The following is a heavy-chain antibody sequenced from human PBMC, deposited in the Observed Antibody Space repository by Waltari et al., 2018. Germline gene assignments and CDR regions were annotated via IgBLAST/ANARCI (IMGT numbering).Heavy chain of an antibody. CDR3: ARVLGCSSTSCYSNWFDP. D-gene: IGHD2-2*01. J-gene: IGHJ5*02. CDR1: GGSFSGYY. Sequence: QVQLQQWGAGLLQPSETLSLTCAVYGGSFSGYYWSWIRQPPGKGLEWIGEINHSGSTNYNPSLKSRVTISVDTSKNQFSLKLSSVTAADTAVYYCARVLGCSSTSCYSNWFDPWGQGTLVTVSS. CDR2: INHSGST. V-gene: IGHV4-34*01.